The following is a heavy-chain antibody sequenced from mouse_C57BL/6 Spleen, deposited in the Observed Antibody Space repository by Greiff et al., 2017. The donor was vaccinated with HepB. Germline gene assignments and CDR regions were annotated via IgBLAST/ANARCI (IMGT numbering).Heavy chain of an antibody. J-gene: IGHJ4*01. CDR3: ARDRGQLRLGGYAMDY. CDR2: ISDGGSYT. Sequence: EVMLVESGGGLVKPGGSLKLSCAASGFTFSSYAMSWVRQTPEKRLEWVATISDGGSYTYYPDNVKGRFTISRDNAKNNLYLQMSHLKSEDTAMYYCARDRGQLRLGGYAMDYWGQGTSVTVSS. V-gene: IGHV5-4*01. D-gene: IGHD3-2*02. CDR1: GFTFSSYA.